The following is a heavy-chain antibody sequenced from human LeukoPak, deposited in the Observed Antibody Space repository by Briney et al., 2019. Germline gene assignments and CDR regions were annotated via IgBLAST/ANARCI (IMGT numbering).Heavy chain of an antibody. J-gene: IGHJ4*02. CDR3: ARIPDIVGATYFDY. CDR2: IKQDGSEK. V-gene: IGHV3-7*01. Sequence: GGSLRLSCAASGFTFSSYWMSWVRQAPGKGLEWVANIKQDGSEKYYVDSVKGRFTISRDNAKNSLYLQMNSLRAEDTAVYYCARIPDIVGATYFDYWGQGTLVTVSS. D-gene: IGHD1-26*01. CDR1: GFTFSSYW.